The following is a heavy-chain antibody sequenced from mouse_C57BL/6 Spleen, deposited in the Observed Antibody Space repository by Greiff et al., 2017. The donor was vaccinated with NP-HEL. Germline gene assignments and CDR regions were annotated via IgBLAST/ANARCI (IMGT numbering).Heavy chain of an antibody. CDR3: ARQSTTVVAPSWFAY. D-gene: IGHD1-1*01. J-gene: IGHJ3*01. CDR2: ISSGSSTI. Sequence: EVHLVESGGGLVKPGGSLKLSCAASGFTFSDYGMHWVRQAPEKGLEWVAYISSGSSTIYYADTVKGRFTISRDNAKNTLYLQMSSLKSEDTAMYYCARQSTTVVAPSWFAYWGQGTLVTVSA. CDR1: GFTFSDYG. V-gene: IGHV5-17*03.